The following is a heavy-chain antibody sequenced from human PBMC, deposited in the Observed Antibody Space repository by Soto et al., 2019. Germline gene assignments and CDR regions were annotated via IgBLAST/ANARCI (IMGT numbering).Heavy chain of an antibody. CDR1: GFTFSDYA. J-gene: IGHJ5*02. CDR3: ARDVFRANRAKAWFDP. CDR2: ISGSGSRT. V-gene: IGHV3-23*01. D-gene: IGHD3-10*01. Sequence: PWGSMRLSCAASGFTFSDYAMNWVRQAPGKGLEWVSGISGSGSRTYNSDSVRGRFTISRDNSKGTLYLQMNSLRAEDTAHYYCARDVFRANRAKAWFDPWGPGTLVTVSS.